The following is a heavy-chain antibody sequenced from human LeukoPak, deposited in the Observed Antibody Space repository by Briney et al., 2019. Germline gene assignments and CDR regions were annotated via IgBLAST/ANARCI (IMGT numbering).Heavy chain of an antibody. J-gene: IGHJ5*02. V-gene: IGHV4-59*01. CDR2: IYYSGST. CDR1: GGSISNSY. D-gene: IGHD3-16*02. Sequence: SETLSLTCTVSGGSISNSYWSWLRQPPGKGLEWLGYIYYSGSTNYNPSLKSRVTISVDTSKNQFSLKLGSVTAADTAVYYCARDRWQNWFDPWGQGTLVTVSS. CDR3: ARDRWQNWFDP.